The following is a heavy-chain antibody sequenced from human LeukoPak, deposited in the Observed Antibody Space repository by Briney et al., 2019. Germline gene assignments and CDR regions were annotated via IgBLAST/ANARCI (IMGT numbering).Heavy chain of an antibody. CDR2: ISWNSGSI. J-gene: IGHJ4*02. CDR1: GFTFDDYA. V-gene: IGHV3-9*01. Sequence: PGGSLRLSCAASGFTFDDYAMHCVRQAPGKGLEWVSGISWNSGSIGYAVSVKGRFTISRDNARNSLYLQMNSLRAEDTALYYCAKGTRQLWKEIAYWGQGTLVPVFS. CDR3: AKGTRQLWKEIAY. D-gene: IGHD5-18*01.